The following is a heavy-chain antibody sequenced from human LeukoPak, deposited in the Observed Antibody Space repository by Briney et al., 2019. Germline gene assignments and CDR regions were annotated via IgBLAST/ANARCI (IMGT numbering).Heavy chain of an antibody. CDR1: GDSVSSNSVT. CDR3: ARRLTQYDCYDP. J-gene: IGHJ5*02. V-gene: IGHV6-1*01. CDR2: TYYRSTCYN. Sequence: SQTLSLTCAISGDSVSSNSVTWNWIRQSPSRGLEWLGRTYYRSTCYNDYAVSVRGRITVNPDTSKNQFSLHLNSATPEDTAVYYCARRLTQYDCYDPWGQGILVTVSS. D-gene: IGHD2-2*01.